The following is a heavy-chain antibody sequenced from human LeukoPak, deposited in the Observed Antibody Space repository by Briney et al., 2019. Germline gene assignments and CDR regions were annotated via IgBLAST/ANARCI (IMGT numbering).Heavy chain of an antibody. D-gene: IGHD3-10*01. CDR3: AKRGLMGFDY. Sequence: PGGSLRLSRAASGFTFSSCGMSWVRQTPGKGLEWVSGISSSSSTTYYVDSVKGRFTISRDNSKNTLYLQMNSLRADDTAVYYCAKRGLMGFDYWGQGTLVTVSS. CDR1: GFTFSSCG. J-gene: IGHJ4*02. CDR2: ISSSSSTT. V-gene: IGHV3-23*01.